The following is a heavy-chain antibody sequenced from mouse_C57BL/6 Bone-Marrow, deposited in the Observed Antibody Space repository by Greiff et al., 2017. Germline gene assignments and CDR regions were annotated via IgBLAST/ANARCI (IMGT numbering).Heavy chain of an antibody. J-gene: IGHJ3*01. V-gene: IGHV2-2*01. CDR2: IWSGGST. CDR1: GFSLTSYG. CDR3: ARKGEIYYGSSYGFAY. D-gene: IGHD1-1*01. Sequence: QVQLKESGPGLVQPSQSLSITCTVSGFSLTSYGVHWVRQSPGTGLEWLGVIWSGGSTDYNAAFISRLSISKDNSKSQVFFKMNSLQADDTAIYYCARKGEIYYGSSYGFAYWGQGTLVTVSA.